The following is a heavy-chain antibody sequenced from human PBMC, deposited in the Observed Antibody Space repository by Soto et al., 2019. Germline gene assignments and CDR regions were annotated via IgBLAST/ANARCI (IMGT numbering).Heavy chain of an antibody. Sequence: GASVKVSCKASGNTFTSCDINWVRQATGHGLEWMGWINPNSGNIGYAQKFQGRVTMTRDTAIRTAYMEVSRLRSDDTAAYYCARGRASGSYYLLDYWGQGTLVTVSS. CDR3: ARGRASGSYYLLDY. CDR1: GNTFTSCD. CDR2: INPNSGNI. J-gene: IGHJ4*02. D-gene: IGHD3-10*01. V-gene: IGHV1-8*01.